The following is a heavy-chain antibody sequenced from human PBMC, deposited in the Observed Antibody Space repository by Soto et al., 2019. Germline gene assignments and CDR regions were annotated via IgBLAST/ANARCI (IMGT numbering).Heavy chain of an antibody. CDR3: ARDVGLPPSPRRGYSYGMVFDY. Sequence: SETLSLTCTVSGGSISSSSYYWGWIRQPPGKGLEWIGSIYYSGSTYYNPSLKSRVTISVDTSKNQFSLKLSSVTAADTAVYYCARDVGLPPSPRRGYSYGMVFDYWGQGTLVTVSS. CDR2: IYYSGST. J-gene: IGHJ4*02. CDR1: GGSISSSSYY. D-gene: IGHD5-18*01. V-gene: IGHV4-39*07.